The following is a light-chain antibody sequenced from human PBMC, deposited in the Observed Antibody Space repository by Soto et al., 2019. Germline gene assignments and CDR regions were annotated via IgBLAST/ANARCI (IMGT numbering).Light chain of an antibody. J-gene: IGKJ4*01. CDR3: QQRSNWPLT. Sequence: EIVLTQSPATLSLSPGERATLSCRASQSVSSYLAWYQQKPGRAPRLLIYDASNRATGIPARFSGSGSGTDFTLTISSLEPEDFAVYYCQQRSNWPLTFGGGIKVEIK. CDR2: DAS. CDR1: QSVSSY. V-gene: IGKV3-11*01.